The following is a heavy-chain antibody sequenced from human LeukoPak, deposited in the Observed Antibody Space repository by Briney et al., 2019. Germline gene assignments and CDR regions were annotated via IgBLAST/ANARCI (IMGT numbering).Heavy chain of an antibody. CDR2: IDPCDTYP. J-gene: IGHJ5*02. CDR3: ARYSFCSSPSCYTSWFDP. D-gene: IGHD2-2*02. Sequence: GEYLSLYCNGSGYSFTCYRISWVRQMPGKGLEWMGGIDPCDTYPHYRPSFQCHVNITADHYNSTASLHWSSLKASDTAVYYCARYSFCSSPSCYTSWFDPWGQGTLVTVSS. V-gene: IGHV5-10-1*01. CDR1: GYSFTCYR.